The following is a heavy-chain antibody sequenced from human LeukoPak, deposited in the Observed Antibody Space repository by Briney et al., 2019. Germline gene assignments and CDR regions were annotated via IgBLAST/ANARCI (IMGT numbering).Heavy chain of an antibody. J-gene: IGHJ3*02. CDR3: ARKVDGGYSYGYGLSAFDI. CDR2: IYYSGST. Sequence: SETLSLTCTVSGGSISSGSYYWGWIRQPPGKGLEWIGSIYYSGSTYYNPSLKSRVTISVDTSKNQFSLKLSSVTAADTAVYYCARKVDGGYSYGYGLSAFDIWGQGTMVTVSS. D-gene: IGHD5-18*01. CDR1: GGSISSGSYY. V-gene: IGHV4-39*01.